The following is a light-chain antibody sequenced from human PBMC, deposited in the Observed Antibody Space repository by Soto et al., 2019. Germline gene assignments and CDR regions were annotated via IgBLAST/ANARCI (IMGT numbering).Light chain of an antibody. CDR2: ATS. CDR1: PVITGY. Sequence: DAQLTQSPSSLSASLGDRVTITCRASPVITGYLNWYQRKPGKAPELVIYATSNLEAGVPSRFSGSQSGTEFTLTIAGLQVEESGTYYCQQSYSTPGTFGQGTRV. J-gene: IGKJ1*01. V-gene: IGKV1-39*01. CDR3: QQSYSTPGT.